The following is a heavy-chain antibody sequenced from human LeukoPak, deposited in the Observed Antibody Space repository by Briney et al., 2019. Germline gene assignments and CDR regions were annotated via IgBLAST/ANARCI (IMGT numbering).Heavy chain of an antibody. Sequence: GGSLRLSCAASGFTVSSNYMSWVRQAPGKGLEWVSVIYSGGSTYYADSVKGRFTISRDNSMNTLYLQMNSLRAEDTAVYYCARESRSELPPVNYFDYWGQGTLVTVSS. CDR2: IYSGGST. J-gene: IGHJ4*02. D-gene: IGHD1-26*01. V-gene: IGHV3-53*01. CDR1: GFTVSSNY. CDR3: ARESRSELPPVNYFDY.